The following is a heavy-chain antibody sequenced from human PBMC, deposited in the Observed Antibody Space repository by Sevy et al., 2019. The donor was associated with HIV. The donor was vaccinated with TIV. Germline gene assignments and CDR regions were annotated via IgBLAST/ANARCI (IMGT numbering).Heavy chain of an antibody. CDR2: ISYDGSNK. D-gene: IGHD3-10*01. CDR3: ARGNEFGAFDI. Sequence: GGSLRLSCAASGFTFSSYAMHWVRQAPGKGLEWVAGISYDGSNKYYADSVKGRFTISRDNSKNTLYLQMNSLRAEDTAVYYCARGNEFGAFDIWGQGTMVTVSS. CDR1: GFTFSSYA. J-gene: IGHJ3*02. V-gene: IGHV3-30-3*01.